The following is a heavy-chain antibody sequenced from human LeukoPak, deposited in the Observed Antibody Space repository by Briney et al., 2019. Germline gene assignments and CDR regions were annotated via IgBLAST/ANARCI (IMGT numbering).Heavy chain of an antibody. CDR3: ARLNAKLGAFDI. J-gene: IGHJ3*02. CDR1: GFTFSSYS. D-gene: IGHD3-16*01. CDR2: ISSSSSYI. Sequence: GGSLRLSCAASGFTFSSYSMNWVRQAPGKGLEWVSSISSSSSYIYYADSVKGRFTISRDNAKNSLYLQMNSLRAEDTAVYYCARLNAKLGAFDIWGQGTMVTVSS. V-gene: IGHV3-21*01.